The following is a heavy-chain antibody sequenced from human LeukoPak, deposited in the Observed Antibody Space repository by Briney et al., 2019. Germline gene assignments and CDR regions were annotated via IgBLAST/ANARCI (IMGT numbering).Heavy chain of an antibody. D-gene: IGHD5-18*01. CDR2: IYYSGSA. CDR1: GGSISSSSYY. J-gene: IGHJ4*02. CDR3: ARDLDTAMVRAFDY. Sequence: SETLSLTCTVSGGSISSSSYYWGWIRQPPGKGLEWIGSIYYSGSAYYNPSLKSRVTISVDTSKNQFSLKLSSVTAADTAVYYCARDLDTAMVRAFDYWGQGTLVTVSS. V-gene: IGHV4-39*07.